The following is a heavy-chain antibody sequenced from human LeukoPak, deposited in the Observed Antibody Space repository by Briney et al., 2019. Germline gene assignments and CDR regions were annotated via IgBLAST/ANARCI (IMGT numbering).Heavy chain of an antibody. Sequence: PGRSLRLSCAASGFTFSNFGMHWVRQAPGQGLEWVAVISYDGSNKYYADSVKGRFTISRDNSKNTLYLQMNSLRAGDTAVYYCAKASVYVYYGMDVWGQGTTVTVSS. V-gene: IGHV3-30*18. CDR3: AKASVYVYYGMDV. J-gene: IGHJ6*02. CDR2: ISYDGSNK. D-gene: IGHD3-16*02. CDR1: GFTFSNFG.